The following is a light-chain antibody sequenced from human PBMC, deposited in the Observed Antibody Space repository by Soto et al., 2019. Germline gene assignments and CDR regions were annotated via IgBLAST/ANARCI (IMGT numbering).Light chain of an antibody. J-gene: IGKJ3*01. CDR2: LGS. Sequence: DIVMTQSPLSLPVTPGEPASISCRSSQSLLHSNGYNYLDWYLQKPGQSPQLLIYLGSNRASGVPDRFGGGGSGTDFTLESSRVEAGDVGVYYCMQALQSPPTFXPGTEVDIK. CDR1: QSLLHSNGYNY. V-gene: IGKV2-28*01. CDR3: MQALQSPPT.